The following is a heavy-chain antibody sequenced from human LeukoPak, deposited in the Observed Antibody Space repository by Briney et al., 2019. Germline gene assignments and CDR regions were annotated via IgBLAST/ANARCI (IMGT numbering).Heavy chain of an antibody. J-gene: IGHJ4*02. CDR3: ARQLLQYYFDY. CDR1: GFTFSSYW. CDR2: IYHSGST. V-gene: IGHV4-4*02. Sequence: GSLRLSCAASGFTFSSYWMSWVRQAPGKGLEWIGEIYHSGSTNYNPSLKSRVTISVDKSKNQFSLKLSSVTAADTAVYYCARQLLQYYFDYWGQGTLVTVSS. D-gene: IGHD1-1*01.